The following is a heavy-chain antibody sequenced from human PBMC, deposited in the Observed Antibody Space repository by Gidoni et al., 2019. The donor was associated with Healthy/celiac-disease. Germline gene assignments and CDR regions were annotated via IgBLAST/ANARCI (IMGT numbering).Heavy chain of an antibody. Sequence: QVQLVESGGGVVQPGRSLRLSCAASGFTFSSYGMHWVRQAPGKGLEWVAVISYDGSNKYYADSVKGRFTISRDNSKNTLYLQMNSLRAEDTGVYYCAKVPALLQSNAFDIWGQGTMVTVSS. CDR3: AKVPALLQSNAFDI. D-gene: IGHD4-4*01. V-gene: IGHV3-30*18. J-gene: IGHJ3*02. CDR2: ISYDGSNK. CDR1: GFTFSSYG.